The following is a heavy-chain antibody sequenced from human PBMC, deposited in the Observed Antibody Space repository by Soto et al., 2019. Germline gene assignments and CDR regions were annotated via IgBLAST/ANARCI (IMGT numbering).Heavy chain of an antibody. J-gene: IGHJ4*02. CDR1: GFSFSNYY. D-gene: IGHD3-22*01. CDR3: ARDPLRNYYDSSGYYYGARYFDY. V-gene: IGHV3-11*06. Sequence: GSLKRSSAASGFSFSNYYMSWIRQAPGKGLEWVSYISSSSSYTNYADSVKGRFTISRDNAKNSLYLQMNSLRAEDTAVYYCARDPLRNYYDSSGYYYGARYFDYWGQGTLVTVSS. CDR2: ISSSSSYT.